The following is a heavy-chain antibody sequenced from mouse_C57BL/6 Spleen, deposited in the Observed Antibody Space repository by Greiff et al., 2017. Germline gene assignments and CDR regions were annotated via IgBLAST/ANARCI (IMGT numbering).Heavy chain of an antibody. Sequence: QVQLQQSGAELVKPGASVKLSCKASGYTFTEYTIHWVKQRSGQGLEWIGWFYPGSGSIKYNEKFKDKATLTADKSSSTVYMELSRLTSEDSAVYFCARHEWVQTAQAVLYFDYWGQGTTLTVSS. D-gene: IGHD3-2*02. CDR3: ARHEWVQTAQAVLYFDY. V-gene: IGHV1-62-2*01. CDR1: GYTFTEYT. J-gene: IGHJ2*01. CDR2: FYPGSGSI.